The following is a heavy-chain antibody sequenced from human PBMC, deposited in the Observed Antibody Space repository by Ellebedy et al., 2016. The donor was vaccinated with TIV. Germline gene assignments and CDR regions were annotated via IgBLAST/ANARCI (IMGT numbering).Heavy chain of an antibody. CDR3: AKDMESGITMIRGVLGGLDP. CDR2: LNPNSGGT. J-gene: IGHJ5*02. Sequence: ASVKVSCKASGYTFTDYYIHWVRQAPGQGPQWMGCLNPNSGGTSYAQKFQGRVTMTSDTSNSTAYMELSRLRSDDTAVYYCAKDMESGITMIRGVLGGLDPWGPGTLVTVSS. D-gene: IGHD3-10*01. CDR1: GYTFTDYY. V-gene: IGHV1-2*02.